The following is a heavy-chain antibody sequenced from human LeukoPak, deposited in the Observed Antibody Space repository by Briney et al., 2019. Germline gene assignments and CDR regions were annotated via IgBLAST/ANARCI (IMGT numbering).Heavy chain of an antibody. CDR3: TTLRDYGSSDY. V-gene: IGHV5-51*01. CDR2: ISPGDSKT. D-gene: IGHD3-22*01. CDR1: GSIFTNYW. Sequence: GESLKISCKGSGSIFTNYWIGWLRQMPGRGLEWMGVISPGDSKTRYSPSFRGQVTISADTSISTAYLQCSRMKASDTAIYYCTTLRDYGSSDYWGQGTLVTVSS. J-gene: IGHJ4*02.